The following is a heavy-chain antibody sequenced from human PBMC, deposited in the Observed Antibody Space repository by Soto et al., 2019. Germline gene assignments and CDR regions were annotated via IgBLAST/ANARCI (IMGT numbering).Heavy chain of an antibody. D-gene: IGHD6-19*01. CDR2: IIPILGIA. V-gene: IGHV1-69*02. CDR1: GGTFSSYT. J-gene: IGHJ6*02. CDR3: ARARAVAGTTHYYGMDV. Sequence: QVQLVQSGAEVKKPGSSVKVSCKASGGTFSSYTISWVRQAPGQGLEWMGRIIPILGIANYAQKFQGRVTITADKSTSTAYMELSSLSSEDTAVYYCARARAVAGTTHYYGMDVWGQGTTVTVSS.